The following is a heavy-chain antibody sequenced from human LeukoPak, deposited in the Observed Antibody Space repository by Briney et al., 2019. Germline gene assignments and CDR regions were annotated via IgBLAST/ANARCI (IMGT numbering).Heavy chain of an antibody. J-gene: IGHJ5*02. Sequence: SETLSLTCTVSGGSISSSSYYWGWIRQPPGKGLEWIGSIYYSGSTYYNPSLKSRVTISVDTSKNQFSLKLSSMTAADTAVYYCARSNYGSGFGNWFDPWGQGTLVTVSS. V-gene: IGHV4-39*07. CDR3: ARSNYGSGFGNWFDP. D-gene: IGHD3-10*01. CDR2: IYYSGST. CDR1: GGSISSSSYY.